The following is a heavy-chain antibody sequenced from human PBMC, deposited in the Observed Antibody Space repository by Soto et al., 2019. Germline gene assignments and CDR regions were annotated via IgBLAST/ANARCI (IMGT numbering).Heavy chain of an antibody. V-gene: IGHV3-23*01. CDR2: ISGSGGST. J-gene: IGHJ4*02. D-gene: IGHD1-1*01. CDR1: EFTFSSYA. Sequence: EVQLLESGGGLVQPGGSLRLSCAASEFTFSSYAMSWVRQAPGKGLEWVSAISGSGGSTYYADSLEGRFTIPIDNSKNTLYVQMTSLRAEDTAVYYCAGGTLFGVQAAYFLYYFDYWGQGPLVTVSS. CDR3: AGGTLFGVQAAYFLYYFDY.